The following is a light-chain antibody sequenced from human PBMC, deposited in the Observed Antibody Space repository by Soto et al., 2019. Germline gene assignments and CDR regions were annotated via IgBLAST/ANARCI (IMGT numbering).Light chain of an antibody. CDR3: TSYTTRSTLV. J-gene: IGLJ3*02. V-gene: IGLV2-14*01. CDR2: EVN. Sequence: QSALTQPASVSGSPGQSITISCTGTSSDVGTYNYVSWYQHHPFKAPKLMIYEVNNRPSGVSNRFSGSKSGNTASLTISGLQAEDEADYYCTSYTTRSTLVFGGGTKLTVL. CDR1: SSDVGTYNY.